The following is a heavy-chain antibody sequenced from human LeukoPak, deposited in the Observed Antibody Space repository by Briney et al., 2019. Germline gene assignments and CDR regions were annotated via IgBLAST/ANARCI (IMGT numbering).Heavy chain of an antibody. V-gene: IGHV4-4*07. D-gene: IGHD2-2*01. CDR3: ARDGVVAPHY. CDR1: GVTLRSYQ. CDR2: IYTSGST. J-gene: IGHJ4*02. Sequence: SETLSLPCTQCGVTLRSYQWIWVGQPAGKGLEWIGRIYTSGSTNYNPSLKSRVTMSVDTSKNQFSLKLSSVTAADTPVYYCARDGVVAPHYWGQGMLVTVSS.